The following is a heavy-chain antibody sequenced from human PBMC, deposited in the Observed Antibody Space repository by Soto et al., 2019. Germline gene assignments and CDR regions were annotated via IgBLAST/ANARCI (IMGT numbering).Heavy chain of an antibody. Sequence: PSETLSLTCAVSGVSISGSSWWSWVRQAPGKGLEWIGEIYHSGHTNYNPSLRSRVTISVDTSKNQFSLRLTSVTAADTALYYCARYYYTRGAFDYWGQGTPVTVSS. CDR2: IYHSGHT. CDR1: GVSISGSSW. CDR3: ARYYYTRGAFDY. V-gene: IGHV4-4*02. J-gene: IGHJ4*02. D-gene: IGHD3-22*01.